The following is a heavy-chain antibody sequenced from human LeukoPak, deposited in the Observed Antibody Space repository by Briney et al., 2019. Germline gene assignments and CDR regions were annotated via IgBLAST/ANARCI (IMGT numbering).Heavy chain of an antibody. D-gene: IGHD4-11*01. V-gene: IGHV1-2*02. CDR1: GYTFTGYY. CDR3: ARGDYSNPGGDWFDP. Sequence: ASVKVSCKASGYTFTGYYMHWVRQAPGQGLEWMGWINPNSGGTNYAQKFQGRVTMTRDTSISTAYMELSRLRSDDTAVYYCARGDYSNPGGDWFDPWGQGTLVTVSS. CDR2: INPNSGGT. J-gene: IGHJ5*02.